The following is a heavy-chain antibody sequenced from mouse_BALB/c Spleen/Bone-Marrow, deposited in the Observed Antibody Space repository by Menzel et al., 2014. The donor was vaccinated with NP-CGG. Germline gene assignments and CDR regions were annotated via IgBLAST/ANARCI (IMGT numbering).Heavy chain of an antibody. Sequence: VQLQQPGPGLVKPSQSLSLTCSVTGYSITSGYYWNWIRQFPGNKLEWMGYISYDGSNNYNPSLKNRISITRDTSKNQCFLKLNSVTTEDTATYYCARWLLHYYAMDYWGQGTSVTVSS. J-gene: IGHJ4*01. V-gene: IGHV3-6*02. CDR1: GYSITSGYY. CDR2: ISYDGSN. D-gene: IGHD2-3*01. CDR3: ARWLLHYYAMDY.